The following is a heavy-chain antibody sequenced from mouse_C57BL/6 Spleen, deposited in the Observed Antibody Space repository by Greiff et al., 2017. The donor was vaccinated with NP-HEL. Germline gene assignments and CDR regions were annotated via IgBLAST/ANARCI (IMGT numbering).Heavy chain of an antibody. J-gene: IGHJ3*01. D-gene: IGHD2-3*01. CDR2: IDPSDSYT. V-gene: IGHV1-50*01. CDR1: GYTFTSYW. CDR3: AREEEMGFAY. Sequence: QVQLQQPGAELVKPGASVKLSCKASGYTFTSYWMQWVKQRPGQGLEWIGEIDPSDSYTNYNQKFKGKATLTVDTSSSTAYMQLSSLTSEDSAVYYCAREEEMGFAYWGQGTLVTVSA.